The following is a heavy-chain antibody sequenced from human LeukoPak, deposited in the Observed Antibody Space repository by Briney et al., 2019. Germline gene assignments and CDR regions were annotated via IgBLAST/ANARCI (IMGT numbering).Heavy chain of an antibody. J-gene: IGHJ4*02. CDR2: VNWNGGNT. CDR1: GFTVSSNY. CDR3: ARVASNYDFDY. Sequence: GGSLRLSCAASGFTVSSNYMTWVRQAPGKGLEWVSGVNWNGGNTGYADSVKGRFTISRDNAQNSLYLQMNSLRADDTALYYCARVASNYDFDYWGQGTLVTVSS. D-gene: IGHD4-11*01. V-gene: IGHV3-20*04.